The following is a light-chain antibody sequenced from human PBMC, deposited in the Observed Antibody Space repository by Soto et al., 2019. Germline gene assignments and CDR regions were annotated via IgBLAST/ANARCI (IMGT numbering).Light chain of an antibody. Sequence: EIVMTQSPDTLSVSPGDRATLSCRASQTVSTNLAWYQQKPGKAPRLLIYGASTRATGVPDRFSGSWSRTEVTLTISSRQSEDFAVSYCRQYNSWPPLTFGQGTKVEIK. V-gene: IGKV3-15*01. CDR1: QTVSTN. CDR3: RQYNSWPPLT. J-gene: IGKJ1*01. CDR2: GAS.